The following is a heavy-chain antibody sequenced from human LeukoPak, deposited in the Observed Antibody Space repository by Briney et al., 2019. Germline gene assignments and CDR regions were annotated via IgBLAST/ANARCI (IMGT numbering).Heavy chain of an antibody. CDR2: IKQDGNEK. Sequence: GGSLRLSCAASGFTFSSYWMSWVRQAPGKGLEWVANIKQDGNEKYFVDSVKGRFSISRDNAKNSLYLQMNSLRAEDTAVYYCAKGGGYSGSSFDYWGQGTLVTVSS. D-gene: IGHD1-26*01. CDR3: AKGGGYSGSSFDY. J-gene: IGHJ4*02. CDR1: GFTFSSYW. V-gene: IGHV3-7*01.